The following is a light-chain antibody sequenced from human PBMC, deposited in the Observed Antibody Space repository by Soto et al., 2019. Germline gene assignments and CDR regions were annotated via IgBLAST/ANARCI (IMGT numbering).Light chain of an antibody. CDR3: AAWDDNFSNYV. J-gene: IGLJ1*01. Sequence: QSVLTQPPSASGTPGQRVTISCSGYSSTVGSNHVYWYQKFPGMAPKLLTSKNNQRPSGVPDRFSGSKSGTSASLAISGLRSEHEADSYCAAWDDNFSNYVSGSGTKVTVL. CDR1: SSTVGSNH. V-gene: IGLV1-47*01. CDR2: KNN.